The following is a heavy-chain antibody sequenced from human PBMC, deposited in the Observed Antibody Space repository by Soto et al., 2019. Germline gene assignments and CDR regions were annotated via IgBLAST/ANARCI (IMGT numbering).Heavy chain of an antibody. Sequence: AGGSLRVSCVSSGFTFSNASMSWVGQAPGKGLDFVGPIKLKTDGGTTDYAAPVKGRFTISRDDSKNTLYLQMNSLKTEDTAVYYCTTEGGSGYDLTVAGMGLTDYYYGMDVWGQGTTFTVSS. CDR1: GFTFSNAS. V-gene: IGHV3-15*01. CDR2: IKLKTDGGTT. D-gene: IGHD5-12*01. CDR3: TTEGGSGYDLTVAGMGLTDYYYGMDV. J-gene: IGHJ6*02.